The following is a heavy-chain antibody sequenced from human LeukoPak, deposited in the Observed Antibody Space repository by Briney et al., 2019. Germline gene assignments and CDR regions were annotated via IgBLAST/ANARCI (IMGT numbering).Heavy chain of an antibody. J-gene: IGHJ3*02. V-gene: IGHV3-30*19. CDR1: GFTFSSYG. CDR2: ISYDGSNK. D-gene: IGHD3-10*01. Sequence: PGGSLRLSCAASGFTFSSYGMHWVRQAPGKGLEWVAVISYDGSNKYYADSVKGRFTISRDNSKNTLYLQMNSLRAEDTAVYYCAREGGEQSYGSGSYDAFDIWGQGTMVTVSS. CDR3: AREGGEQSYGSGSYDAFDI.